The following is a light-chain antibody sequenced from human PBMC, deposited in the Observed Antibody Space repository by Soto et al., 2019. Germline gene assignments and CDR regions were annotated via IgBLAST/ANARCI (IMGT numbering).Light chain of an antibody. J-gene: IGKJ1*01. Sequence: EIVLTQSPGTLSLSPGERATLSCRASQSLSKTYLAWYQKKPGQAPRLLIDGASSRATGTPDRFSGSGSGTDFTITISRLEPEDFAVYYCQQYVSPPWTFGQGTKVEIK. CDR3: QQYVSPPWT. CDR1: QSLSKTY. V-gene: IGKV3-20*01. CDR2: GAS.